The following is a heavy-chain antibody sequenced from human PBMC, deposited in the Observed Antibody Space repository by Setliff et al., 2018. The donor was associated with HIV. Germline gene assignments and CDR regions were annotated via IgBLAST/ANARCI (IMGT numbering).Heavy chain of an antibody. CDR3: ARGASSYDYGDYRVLVY. D-gene: IGHD4-17*01. J-gene: IGHJ4*02. Sequence: ASVKVSCKTSGYTFTGYYMHWVRQAPGQGLEWMGWINPKSGGTKYAQKFQARVTMTRDTSISTAYMELSRLRSDDPAVYYCARGASSYDYGDYRVLVYWGQGSLVTVSS. CDR1: GYTFTGYY. CDR2: INPKSGGT. V-gene: IGHV1-2*02.